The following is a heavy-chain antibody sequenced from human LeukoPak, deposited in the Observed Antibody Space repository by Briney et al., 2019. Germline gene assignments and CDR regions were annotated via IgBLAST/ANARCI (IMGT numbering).Heavy chain of an antibody. J-gene: IGHJ4*02. CDR1: GYIFKDYY. CDR3: ARVGYCSGDRCYLHFDY. Sequence: ASVKVSCKASGYIFKDYYIHWMRQAPGQGLEWMGWINPKNGDTNYAQKFQGRVTMTRDTSISTVYMELSRLTSDDTDLYYCARVGYCSGDRCYLHFDYWGQGTLVTVSS. V-gene: IGHV1-2*02. CDR2: INPKNGDT. D-gene: IGHD2-15*01.